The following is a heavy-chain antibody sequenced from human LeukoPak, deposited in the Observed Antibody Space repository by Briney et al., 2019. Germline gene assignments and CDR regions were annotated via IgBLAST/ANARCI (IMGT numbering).Heavy chain of an antibody. CDR2: IYYSGST. CDR3: ARAVGGDGSGSL. J-gene: IGHJ4*02. D-gene: IGHD3-10*01. CDR1: GGSISSSSYY. V-gene: IGHV4-39*07. Sequence: SETLSLPCTVSGGSISSSSYYWGWIRQPPGKGLEWIGSIYYSGSTYYNPSLKSRVTISVDTSKNQFSLKLSSVTAADTAVYYCARAVGGDGSGSLWGPGTLVTVSS.